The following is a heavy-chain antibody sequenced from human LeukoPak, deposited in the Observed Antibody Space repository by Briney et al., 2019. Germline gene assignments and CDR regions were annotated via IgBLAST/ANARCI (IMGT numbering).Heavy chain of an antibody. CDR2: IGTAGDT. J-gene: IGHJ4*02. CDR1: GFTFSSYD. Sequence: QPGGSLRLSCEASGFTFSSYDIQWVRQATGKGLEWVSSIGTAGDTYYAGSVKGRFTLSRENAKKSSYLQMNNLGAGDTAVYYCARGALGFDYWGQGTLVTVPS. CDR3: ARGALGFDY. V-gene: IGHV3-13*04.